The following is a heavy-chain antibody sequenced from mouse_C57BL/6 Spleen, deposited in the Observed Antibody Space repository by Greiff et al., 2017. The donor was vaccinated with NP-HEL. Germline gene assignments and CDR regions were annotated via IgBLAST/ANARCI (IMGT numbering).Heavy chain of an antibody. V-gene: IGHV1-55*01. CDR3: ARMITTVFYYFDY. CDR2: IYPGSGST. CDR1: GYTFTSYW. Sequence: VQLQQSGAELVKPGASVKMSCKASGYTFTSYWITWVKQRPGQGLEWIGDIYPGSGSTNYNEKFKSKATLTVDTSSSTAYMQLSSLTSEDSAVYYCARMITTVFYYFDYWAKAPLSQSPQ. D-gene: IGHD2-4*01. J-gene: IGHJ2*01.